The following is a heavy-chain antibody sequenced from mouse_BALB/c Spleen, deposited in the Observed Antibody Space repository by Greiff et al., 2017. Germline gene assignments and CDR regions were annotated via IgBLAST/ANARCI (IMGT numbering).Heavy chain of an antibody. D-gene: IGHD2-1*01. CDR3: AIYSYAMDY. Sequence: QVQLQQPGAELVKPGASVKLSCKASGYTFTSYWMHWVKQRPGQGLEWIGEINPSNGRTNYNEKFKSKATLTVDKSSSTAYMQLSSLTSEDSAVYYFAIYSYAMDYWGQGTSVTVSS. CDR1: GYTFTSYW. V-gene: IGHV1S81*02. CDR2: INPSNGRT. J-gene: IGHJ4*01.